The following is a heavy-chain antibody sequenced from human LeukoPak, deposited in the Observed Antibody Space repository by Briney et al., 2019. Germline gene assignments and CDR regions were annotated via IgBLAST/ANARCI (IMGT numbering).Heavy chain of an antibody. CDR3: ARGRGQWLTRGTNWYFDL. J-gene: IGHJ2*01. V-gene: IGHV1-8*01. D-gene: IGHD6-19*01. CDR2: MKPNSGNT. CDR1: GYTFTSYD. Sequence: GASVKVSCKASGYTFTSYDINWVRQATGQGLEWMGWMKPNSGNTGYAQKFQGRVTMTRNTSISTAYMELSSLRSEDTAVYYCARGRGQWLTRGTNWYFDLWGRGTLVTVSS.